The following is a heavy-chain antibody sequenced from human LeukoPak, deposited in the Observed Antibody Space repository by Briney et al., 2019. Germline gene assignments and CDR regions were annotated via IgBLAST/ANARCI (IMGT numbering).Heavy chain of an antibody. CDR1: GYTFTSYG. V-gene: IGHV1-2*06. Sequence: ASVKVSCKASGYTFTSYGISWVRQAPGQGLEWMGRINPNSGGTNYAHKFQGRVTITRDTSISTAYMQLSRLRSDDTAVYYCARGRAYSSSWGDYWGQGALVTVSS. D-gene: IGHD6-6*01. J-gene: IGHJ4*02. CDR3: ARGRAYSSSWGDY. CDR2: INPNSGGT.